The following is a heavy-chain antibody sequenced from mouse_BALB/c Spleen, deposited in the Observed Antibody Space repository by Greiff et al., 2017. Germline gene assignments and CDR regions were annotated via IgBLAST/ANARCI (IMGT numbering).Heavy chain of an antibody. CDR2: IDPANGNT. J-gene: IGHJ2*01. V-gene: IGHV14-3*02. D-gene: IGHD3-2*02. CDR3: ALSQGPFDY. Sequence: EVKLQESGAELVKPGASVKLSCTASGFNIKDTYMHWVKQRPEQGLEWIGRIDPANGNTKYDPKFQGKATITADTSSNTAYLQLSSLTSEDTAVYYGALSQGPFDYWGQGTTLTVSS. CDR1: GFNIKDTY.